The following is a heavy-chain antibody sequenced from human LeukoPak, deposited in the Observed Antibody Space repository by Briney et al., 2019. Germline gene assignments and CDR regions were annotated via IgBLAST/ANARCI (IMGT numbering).Heavy chain of an antibody. J-gene: IGHJ5*02. CDR1: GYTFTGYY. D-gene: IGHD2-8*01. CDR2: INPNSCCT. V-gene: IGHV1-2*06. Sequence: ASVKVSCKASGYTFTGYYMQWVRQAPAQGLEWMGRINPNSCCTHHAQKFQGRVTMTRDTSISTASMPLSRLRSDDTAVYYCARSPYDWFDPWGQGTLVTVSS. CDR3: ARSPYDWFDP.